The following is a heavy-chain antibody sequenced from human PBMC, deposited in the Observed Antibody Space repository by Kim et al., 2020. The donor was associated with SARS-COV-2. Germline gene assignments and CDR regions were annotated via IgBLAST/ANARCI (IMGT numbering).Heavy chain of an antibody. CDR1: GYTLTELS. Sequence: ASVKVSCKVSGYTLTELSMHWVRQAPGKGLEWMGGFDPEDGETIYAQKFQGRVTMTEDTSTDTAYMELSSLRSEDTAVYYCATGQTRGYSYGFPYYYYGMDVWGQGTTVTVSS. V-gene: IGHV1-24*01. CDR2: FDPEDGET. J-gene: IGHJ6*02. D-gene: IGHD5-18*01. CDR3: ATGQTRGYSYGFPYYYYGMDV.